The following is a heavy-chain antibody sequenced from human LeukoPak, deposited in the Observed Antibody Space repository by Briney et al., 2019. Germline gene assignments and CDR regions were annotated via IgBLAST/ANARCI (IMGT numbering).Heavy chain of an antibody. CDR1: GFTFSSYA. CDR3: AKGQSLDDAFDI. D-gene: IGHD1-1*01. CDR2: ISGSGGST. Sequence: GGSLRLSCAASGFTFSSYAMHWVRQAPGKGLEWVSAISGSGGSTYYADSVKGRFTISRDNSKNTLYLQMNSLRAEDTAVYYCAKGQSLDDAFDIWGQGTMVTVSS. J-gene: IGHJ3*02. V-gene: IGHV3-23*01.